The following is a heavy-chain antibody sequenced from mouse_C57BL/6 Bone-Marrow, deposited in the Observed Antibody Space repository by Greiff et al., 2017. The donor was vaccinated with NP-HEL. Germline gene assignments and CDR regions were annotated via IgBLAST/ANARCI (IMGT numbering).Heavy chain of an antibody. CDR1: GYTFTDYN. Sequence: VHVKQSGPELVKPGASVKMSCKASGYTFTDYNMHWVKQSHGKSLEWIGYINPNNGGTSYNQKFKGKATLTVNKSSSTAYMELRSLTSGDSEVYYCASPYATGDYWGQGTTLTVSS. CDR2: INPNNGGT. CDR3: ASPYATGDY. D-gene: IGHD6-5*01. J-gene: IGHJ2*01. V-gene: IGHV1-22*01.